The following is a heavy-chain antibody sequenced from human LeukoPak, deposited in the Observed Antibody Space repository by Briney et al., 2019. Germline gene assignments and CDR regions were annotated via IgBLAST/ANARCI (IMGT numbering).Heavy chain of an antibody. J-gene: IGHJ6*02. CDR3: ARGGGLDV. CDR1: GFTFSSYW. V-gene: IGHV3-7*03. CDR2: IKQDGSQK. Sequence: GGSLRLSCAASGFTFSSYWMSWVRQAPGKGLEWVANIKQDGSQKYYVDSVKGRFSISRDNAKNSLYLQMSNLRAEDTAVYFCARGGGLDVWGQGATVTVSS. D-gene: IGHD3-16*01.